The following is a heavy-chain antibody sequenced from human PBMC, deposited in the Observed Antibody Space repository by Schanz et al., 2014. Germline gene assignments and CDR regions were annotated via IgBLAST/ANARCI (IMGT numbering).Heavy chain of an antibody. J-gene: IGHJ4*02. CDR3: ARHGPLAGIPLDY. V-gene: IGHV4-39*01. Sequence: QLQLQESGPGLVKPSETLSLICSVSGGSINSNSYYWGWIRQPPGKGLEWIGNVFYTGTTYTNPSLRSRLTLPVDPSNNQFSLNLTSVTAADTAVYFCARHGPLAGIPLDYWGRGTLVTVSS. CDR1: GGSINSNSYY. CDR2: VFYTGTT. D-gene: IGHD6-19*01.